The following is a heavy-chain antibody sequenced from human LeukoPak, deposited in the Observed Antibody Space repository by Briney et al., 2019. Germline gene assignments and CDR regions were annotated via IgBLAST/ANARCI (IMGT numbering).Heavy chain of an antibody. CDR1: GYTFTHYA. Sequence: ASVKVSCKASGYTFTHYAMNWVRQGPGQGLEWMGWINTNTGNPTYAQGFTGRFVFSLDTSVSTAYLQISSLQAEDTAVYYCARGVDIVATMKERWVDYWGQGTLVTVSS. CDR2: INTNTGNP. J-gene: IGHJ4*02. D-gene: IGHD5-12*01. V-gene: IGHV7-4-1*02. CDR3: ARGVDIVATMKERWVDY.